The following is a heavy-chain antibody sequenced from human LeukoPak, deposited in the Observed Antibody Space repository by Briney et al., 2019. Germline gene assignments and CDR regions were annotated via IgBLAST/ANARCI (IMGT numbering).Heavy chain of an antibody. V-gene: IGHV1-69*13. CDR2: IVPIFGTA. CDR1: GGTFSSYA. CDR3: ARPYCSSTSCYGGWFDP. Sequence: SVKVSCKASGGTFSSYAISWVRQAPGQGLEWMGGIVPIFGTANYAQKFQGRVTITADESTSTAYMELSSLRSEDTAVYYCARPYCSSTSCYGGWFDPWGQGTLVTVSS. J-gene: IGHJ5*02. D-gene: IGHD2-2*01.